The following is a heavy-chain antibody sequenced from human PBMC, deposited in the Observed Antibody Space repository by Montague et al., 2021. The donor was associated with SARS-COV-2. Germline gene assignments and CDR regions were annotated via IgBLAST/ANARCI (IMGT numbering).Heavy chain of an antibody. D-gene: IGHD3-22*01. Sequence: SETLSLTCTVSGGSITNNIYYWAWIRQPPGKGLEWIGSIYYTGNTYYNPSLKSRVTISVVTSKDHFTLKLSSVTAAETAVYYCARLHRYFDSGGSRSAFDFWGQGTQVTVSS. J-gene: IGHJ3*01. CDR1: GGSITNNIYY. CDR2: IYYTGNT. CDR3: ARLHRYFDSGGSRSAFDF. V-gene: IGHV4-39*02.